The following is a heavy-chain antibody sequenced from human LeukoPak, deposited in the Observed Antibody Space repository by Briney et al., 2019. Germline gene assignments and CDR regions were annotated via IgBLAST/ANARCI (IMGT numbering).Heavy chain of an antibody. CDR1: GFTFSSYD. J-gene: IGHJ3*02. D-gene: IGHD3-22*01. CDR3: ARWAHSSDYLRAGAFDI. Sequence: GGSLRLSCAASGFTFSSYDIHWVRQATGKGLEWVAFIRYDGSNKYYADSVKGRFTISRDNSKNTLSLQMNSLRAEDTAVYYCARWAHSSDYLRAGAFDIWGQGTMVTVSS. CDR2: IRYDGSNK. V-gene: IGHV3-30*02.